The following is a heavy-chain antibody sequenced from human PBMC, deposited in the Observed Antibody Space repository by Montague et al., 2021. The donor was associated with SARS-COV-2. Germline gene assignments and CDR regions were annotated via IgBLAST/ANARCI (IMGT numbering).Heavy chain of an antibody. Sequence: SLRLSCAASGFTFTDYTMNWVRQVPGKGLEWVSYISSSGSNIHYADSVKGRFSIYRDNAKNSLYLQMNSLRAEDTAVYYCARRTYYDGYWGQGTLVTVSS. D-gene: IGHD3-22*01. CDR3: ARRTYYDGY. J-gene: IGHJ4*02. CDR1: GFTFTDYT. CDR2: ISSSGSNI. V-gene: IGHV3-48*03.